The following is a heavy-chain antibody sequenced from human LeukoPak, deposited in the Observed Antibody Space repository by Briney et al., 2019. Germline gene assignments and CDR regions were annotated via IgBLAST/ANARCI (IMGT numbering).Heavy chain of an antibody. CDR1: GYTFSSYA. V-gene: IGHV3-23*01. Sequence: RPGGSLRLSCAASGYTFSSYAMSWVRQAPGKGLEWVSAISGSGGSTYYADSVKGRFTISRDNSKNTLYLQMNSLRAEDTAVYYCANTVPPSSLNAFDIWGQGTMVTVSS. CDR3: ANTVPPSSLNAFDI. J-gene: IGHJ3*02. D-gene: IGHD6-6*01. CDR2: ISGSGGST.